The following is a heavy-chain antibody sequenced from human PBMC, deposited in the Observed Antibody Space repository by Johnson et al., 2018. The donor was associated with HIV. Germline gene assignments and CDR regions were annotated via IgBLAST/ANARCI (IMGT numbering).Heavy chain of an antibody. CDR3: AKSIVVVLVGDNDDAFDM. CDR1: GFTVSSNY. J-gene: IGHJ3*02. Sequence: VQLVESGGGLIQPGGSLRLSCAASGFTVSSNYMSWLRQAPGKALEWVSVIYSGDSTYYADSVKGRFTISRDNPWNTLYLQMNNLTSEDTGAYYCAKSIVVVLVGDNDDAFDMWGLGTMVTVSS. V-gene: IGHV3-66*03. D-gene: IGHD2-21*01. CDR2: IYSGDST.